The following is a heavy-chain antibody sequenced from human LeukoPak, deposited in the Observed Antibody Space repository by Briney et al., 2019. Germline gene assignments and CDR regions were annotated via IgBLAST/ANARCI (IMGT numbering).Heavy chain of an antibody. Sequence: GGSLRLSCAASGFTFSNYGMSWVRQAPGKGLEWVSAISGSGGSTNYADSVKGRFTISRDNSKNTLYLQMNSLRAEDTAVYYCAKDPFIAAAGTGYYYRDVWGKGTTVTISS. CDR3: AKDPFIAAAGTGYYYRDV. CDR1: GFTFSNYG. V-gene: IGHV3-23*01. J-gene: IGHJ6*03. CDR2: ISGSGGST. D-gene: IGHD6-13*01.